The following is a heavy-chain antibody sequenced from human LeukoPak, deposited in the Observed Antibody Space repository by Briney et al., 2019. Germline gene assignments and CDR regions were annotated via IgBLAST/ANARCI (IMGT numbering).Heavy chain of an antibody. CDR2: IIPIFGTA. D-gene: IGHD2-15*01. CDR3: ASTRGDNYYYYMDV. V-gene: IGHV1-69*05. Sequence: ASVKVSCKASGGTFSSYAISWVRQAPGQGLEWMGGIIPIFGTANYAQKFQGRVTITTDESTSTAYMELSSLRSEDTAVYYCASTRGDNYYYYMDVWAKGPRSPSP. J-gene: IGHJ6*03. CDR1: GGTFSSYA.